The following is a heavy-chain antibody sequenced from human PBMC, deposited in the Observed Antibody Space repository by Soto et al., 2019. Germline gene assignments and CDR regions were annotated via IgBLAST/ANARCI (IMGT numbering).Heavy chain of an antibody. CDR1: GGSISSGDYY. CDR2: IYYSGST. Sequence: PSETLSLTCTVSGGSISSGDYYWSWIRQPPGKGLEWIGYIYYSGSTYYNPSLKSRVTISVDTSKNQFSLKLSSVTAADTAVYYCARVGWGRYFDWSDDWGQGTLVTVGS. CDR3: ARVGWGRYFDWSDD. J-gene: IGHJ4*02. V-gene: IGHV4-30-4*01. D-gene: IGHD3-9*01.